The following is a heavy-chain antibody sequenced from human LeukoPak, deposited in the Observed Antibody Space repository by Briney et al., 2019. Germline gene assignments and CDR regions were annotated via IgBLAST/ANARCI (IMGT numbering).Heavy chain of an antibody. CDR3: TRDVSLDIVSTVMYFDY. V-gene: IGHV3-49*04. CDR2: IRRKAHGGTT. D-gene: IGHD5/OR15-5a*01. J-gene: IGHJ4*02. Sequence: PGGSLRLSCTASGFTFGDHGMSWVRQSPGKGLEWVGFIRRKAHGGTTEYAASVKGRFSISRDDSKSIVYLQMNSLKTEDTAVYHCTRDVSLDIVSTVMYFDYWGQGTLVTVSS. CDR1: GFTFGDHG.